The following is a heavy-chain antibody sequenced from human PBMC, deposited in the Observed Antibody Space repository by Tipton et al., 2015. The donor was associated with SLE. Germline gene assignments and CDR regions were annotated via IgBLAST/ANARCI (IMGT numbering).Heavy chain of an antibody. CDR1: GGSFSGYY. CDR2: INHSGST. CDR3: ARGPDFYDSSGSYDY. D-gene: IGHD3-22*01. V-gene: IGHV4-34*01. Sequence: TLSLTCAVYGGSFSGYYWSWIRQPPGKGLEWIGEINHSGSTNYNPSLKSRVTISVDTSKNQFSLKLSSVTAADTAVYYCARGPDFYDSSGSYDYWGQGTLFTVSS. J-gene: IGHJ4*02.